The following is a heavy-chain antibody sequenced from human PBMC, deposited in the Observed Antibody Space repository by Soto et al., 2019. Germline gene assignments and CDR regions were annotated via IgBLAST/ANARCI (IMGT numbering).Heavy chain of an antibody. CDR2: IYYSGST. J-gene: IGHJ5*02. V-gene: IGHV4-59*01. CDR3: ARTNGGNWFDP. D-gene: IGHD3-10*01. CDR1: GGSISSYY. Sequence: SETLSLTCTVSGGSISSYYWSWIRQPPGKGLEWIGYIYYSGSTNYNPSLKSRVTISVDTSKNQFSLKLSSVTAADTAVYYCARTNGGNWFDPWGQGTLVTVSS.